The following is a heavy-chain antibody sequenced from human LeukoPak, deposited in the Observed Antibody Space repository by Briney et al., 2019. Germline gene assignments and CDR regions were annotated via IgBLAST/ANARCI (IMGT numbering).Heavy chain of an antibody. V-gene: IGHV1-8*01. CDR3: ARAPKVGATYYFDY. D-gene: IGHD1-26*01. CDR1: GYTFTSYD. Sequence: ASVKVSCKASGYTFTSYDINRVRQATGQGLEWMGWMNPNSGNTGYAQKFQGRVTMTRNTSISTAYMELSSLRSEDTAVYYCARAPKVGATYYFDYWGQGTLVTVSS. CDR2: MNPNSGNT. J-gene: IGHJ4*02.